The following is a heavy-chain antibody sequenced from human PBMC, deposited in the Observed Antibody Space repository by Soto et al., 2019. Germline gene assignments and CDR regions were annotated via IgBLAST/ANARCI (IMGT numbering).Heavy chain of an antibody. Sequence: QLQLQESGSGLVKPSQTLSLTCAVSGGSISSGGYSWSWIRQPPGKGLEWIGYIYHSGSTYYNPSLKSRVSTSVDRSENQVSPKLCSVTAADTAVYYCARAHYGDYGYGMDVCGQGTTVTVSS. D-gene: IGHD4-17*01. CDR1: GGSISSGGYS. V-gene: IGHV4-30-2*01. J-gene: IGHJ6*02. CDR3: ARAHYGDYGYGMDV. CDR2: IYHSGST.